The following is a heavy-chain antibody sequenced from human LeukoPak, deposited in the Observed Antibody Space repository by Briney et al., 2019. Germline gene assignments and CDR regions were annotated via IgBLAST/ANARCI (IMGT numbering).Heavy chain of an antibody. CDR2: INSDGSTT. CDR1: GFTFSSYW. Sequence: PGGSLRLSCAASGFTFSSYWMHWVRQAPGKGLVCVSRINSDGSTTNYADSVRGRFTISRDNAKNTLYLQMNSLRAEDTAVYYCARDGGMVDYWGQGTLVTVSS. J-gene: IGHJ4*02. CDR3: ARDGGMVDY. V-gene: IGHV3-74*01. D-gene: IGHD1-14*01.